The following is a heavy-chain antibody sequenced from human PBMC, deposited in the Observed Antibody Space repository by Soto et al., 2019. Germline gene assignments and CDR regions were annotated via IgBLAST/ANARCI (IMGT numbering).Heavy chain of an antibody. Sequence: KPSETLSLTCTVSGGSISSSSYYWGWIRQPPGKGLEWVGNIHYDGTTYYNPSLKTRATISVDTSENHFSLKLSSVTAADTAVYYCARLRCTSITCYNLVAFDVWGQGTMVTVSS. CDR2: IHYDGTT. V-gene: IGHV4-39*02. CDR1: GGSISSSSYY. J-gene: IGHJ3*01. D-gene: IGHD2-8*01. CDR3: ARLRCTSITCYNLVAFDV.